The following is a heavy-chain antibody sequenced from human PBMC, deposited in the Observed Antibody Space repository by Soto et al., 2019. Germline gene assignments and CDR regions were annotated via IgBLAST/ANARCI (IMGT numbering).Heavy chain of an antibody. CDR2: LVGSGGDI. Sequence: EVQLLESGGGLIQAGGSLRLSCAASGFNFPAYAMNWVRQAPGKGLQWVAGLVGSGGDINYADSVRGRFTVSRDNSRNTLFLQMNSLRDEDTAVYFCVKDLIANNGVWEPFDMWGRGTKVTVSS. CDR1: GFNFPAYA. D-gene: IGHD1-26*01. CDR3: VKDLIANNGVWEPFDM. V-gene: IGHV3-23*01. J-gene: IGHJ3*02.